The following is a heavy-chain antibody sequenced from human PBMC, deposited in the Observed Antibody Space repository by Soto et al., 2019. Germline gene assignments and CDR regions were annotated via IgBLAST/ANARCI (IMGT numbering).Heavy chain of an antibody. J-gene: IGHJ4*02. CDR1: GGSFSGYY. CDR2: VNHSGST. V-gene: IGHV4-34*01. D-gene: IGHD6-6*01. Sequence: SETLSLTCAVYGGSFSGYYWSWIRQPPGKGLEWIGEVNHSGSTNYNPSLKSRVTISVDTSKNQFSLKLSSVTAADTAVYYCARGVAAPRKVERDRFDYWGQGTLVTVSS. CDR3: ARGVAAPRKVERDRFDY.